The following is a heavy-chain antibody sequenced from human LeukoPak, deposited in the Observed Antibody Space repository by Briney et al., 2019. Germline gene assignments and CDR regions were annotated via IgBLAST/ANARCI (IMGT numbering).Heavy chain of an antibody. Sequence: GGSLRLSCAASGFTFSSYAMHWVRQASGKGLEYVSAISSNGGSTYYANSVKGRFTISRDNSKNTLYLQMGSLRAEDMAVYYCARSNSSGWYFDYWGQGTLVTVSS. J-gene: IGHJ4*02. D-gene: IGHD6-19*01. CDR2: ISSNGGST. V-gene: IGHV3-64*01. CDR1: GFTFSSYA. CDR3: ARSNSSGWYFDY.